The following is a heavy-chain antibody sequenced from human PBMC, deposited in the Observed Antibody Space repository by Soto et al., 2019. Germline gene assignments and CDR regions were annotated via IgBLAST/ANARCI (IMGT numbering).Heavy chain of an antibody. V-gene: IGHV4-30-2*01. J-gene: IGHJ4*02. CDR1: GGSIDSGAFS. D-gene: IGHD6-19*01. Sequence: LSLTCAVSGGSIDSGAFSLSWIRQPPGKGLEWIGYVTHSGTAYSIPSLNGRLTLSVDSSQTQFSLKLTSVTAADSAFYYCARIHWAQSSLDYWGRGILVTSPQ. CDR2: VTHSGTA. CDR3: ARIHWAQSSLDY.